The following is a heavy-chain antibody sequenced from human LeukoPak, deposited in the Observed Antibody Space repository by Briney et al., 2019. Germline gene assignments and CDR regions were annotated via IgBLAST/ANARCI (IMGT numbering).Heavy chain of an antibody. CDR1: GASLSAYY. CDR2: IHYSGTI. CDR3: ARGHKGLEV. Sequence: SETLSLTCSVSGASLSAYYWSWIRQPPGKGLEWIGYIHYSGTINYNPSLMSRVTISVDSSKNQFSLRLSSVTAADTAVYFCARGHKGLEVWGQGATVTVSS. V-gene: IGHV4-59*01. J-gene: IGHJ6*02.